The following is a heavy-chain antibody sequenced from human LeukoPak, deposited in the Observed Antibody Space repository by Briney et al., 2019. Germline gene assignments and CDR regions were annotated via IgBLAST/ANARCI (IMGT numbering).Heavy chain of an antibody. CDR3: ARVPTVPRGYYFDY. Sequence: GGSLRLSCAASGFTFSTYAIHWVRQAPGKGLEWVAFISNNGRNKDYADSVKGRFTISRDNSKNTLYLQVNSLRPEDTAVYYCARVPTVPRGYYFDYWGQGTLVTVSS. CDR1: GFTFSTYA. V-gene: IGHV3-30*04. D-gene: IGHD3-10*01. J-gene: IGHJ4*02. CDR2: ISNNGRNK.